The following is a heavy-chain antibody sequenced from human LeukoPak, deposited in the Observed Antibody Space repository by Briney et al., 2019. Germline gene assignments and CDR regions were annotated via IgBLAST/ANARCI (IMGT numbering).Heavy chain of an antibody. Sequence: GGSLRLSCAASGVTVSNNCMTWVRQPPGKGLEWVSVIYSGGSTYYADSVKGRFTISRDNSKNTVYLQMNSLRAEDSAVYYCARDQGGSRATLYYFDYWGQGTLVTVSS. V-gene: IGHV3-53*01. CDR1: GVTVSNNC. CDR2: IYSGGST. D-gene: IGHD3-10*01. CDR3: ARDQGGSRATLYYFDY. J-gene: IGHJ4*02.